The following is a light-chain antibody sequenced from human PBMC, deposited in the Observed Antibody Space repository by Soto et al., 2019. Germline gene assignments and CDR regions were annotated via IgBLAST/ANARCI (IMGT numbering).Light chain of an antibody. CDR1: SSDVGSYNL. V-gene: IGLV2-23*02. CDR2: EVS. CDR3: CSYAGSPSPSYV. J-gene: IGLJ1*01. Sequence: QSALTQPASVSGSPGQSITISCTGTSSDVGSYNLVSWYQQHPGKAPKLMIYEVSKRPSGVSNRFSGSKPGNTASLTISGLQAEDEADYYCCSYAGSPSPSYVFGTGTKVTVL.